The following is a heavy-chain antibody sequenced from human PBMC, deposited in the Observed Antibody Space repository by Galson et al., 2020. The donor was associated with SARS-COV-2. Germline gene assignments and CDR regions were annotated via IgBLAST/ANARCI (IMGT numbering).Heavy chain of an antibody. CDR2: ISYDGSNK. CDR1: GFTFSSYG. D-gene: IGHD3-3*01. CDR3: AKGGYTQWLLLEVDY. J-gene: IGHJ4*02. Sequence: GESLKISCAASGFTFSSYGMHWVRQAPGKGLEWVAVISYDGSNKYYADSVKGRFTISRDNSKNTLYLQMNSLRAEDTAVYYCAKGGYTQWLLLEVDYWGQGTLVTVSS. V-gene: IGHV3-30*18.